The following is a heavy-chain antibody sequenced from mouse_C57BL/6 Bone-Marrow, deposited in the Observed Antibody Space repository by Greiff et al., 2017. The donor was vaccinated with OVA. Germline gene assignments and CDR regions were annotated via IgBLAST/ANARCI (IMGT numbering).Heavy chain of an antibody. Sequence: EVMLVESGGGLVKPGGSLKLSCAASGFTFSSYTMSWVRQTPETRLEWVATISGGGGNTYYPDSVKGRFTISRDNAKNTLYLQMSRRRSEDTALYYCASIYYGIPAWFAYWGQGTLVTGSA. CDR2: ISGGGGNT. V-gene: IGHV5-9*01. D-gene: IGHD2-1*01. CDR3: ASIYYGIPAWFAY. CDR1: GFTFSSYT. J-gene: IGHJ3*01.